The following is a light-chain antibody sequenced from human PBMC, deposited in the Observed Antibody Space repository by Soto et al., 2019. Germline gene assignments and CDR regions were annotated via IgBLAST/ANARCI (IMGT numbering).Light chain of an antibody. CDR1: SSNFGAGYD. Sequence: QSVLTQPPSVSGSPGQRVTISCTGSSSNFGAGYDVHWYQQLPGTAPKILIYGNTNRPSGVPDRFSGSKSGTPASLAITGLQAEDEADYYCQSYGSGLRRLVFGGGTKLTVL. CDR2: GNT. CDR3: QSYGSGLRRLV. J-gene: IGLJ2*01. V-gene: IGLV1-40*01.